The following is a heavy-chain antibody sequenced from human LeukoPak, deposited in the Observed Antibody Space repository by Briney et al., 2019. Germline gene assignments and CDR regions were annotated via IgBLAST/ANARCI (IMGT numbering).Heavy chain of an antibody. CDR2: ISSRATNI. V-gene: IGHV3-48*03. J-gene: IGHJ3*02. CDR3: AREGYCRDDTCLSYDAFDI. D-gene: IGHD2-15*01. Sequence: GGSVRLSCAASGFAFSSFEMNWVRQAPGKGLEWVSYISSRATNIYYADCVKGRFTISRDNAKNSLYLQMNSLRAEDTAVYYCAREGYCRDDTCLSYDAFDIWGQGTMVTVSS. CDR1: GFAFSSFE.